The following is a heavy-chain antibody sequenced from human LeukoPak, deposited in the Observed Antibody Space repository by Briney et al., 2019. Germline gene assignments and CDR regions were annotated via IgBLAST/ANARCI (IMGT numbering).Heavy chain of an antibody. CDR1: GFTFSAHY. D-gene: IGHD3-10*01. J-gene: IGHJ6*03. Sequence: GGSLRLSCAASGFTFSAHYMDWVRQAPGKGLEWVSSISSSSSYIYYADSVKGRFTISRDNAKNSLYLQMNSLRAEDTAVYYCAREGSGSYYEDYYYMDVWGKGTTVTVSS. CDR2: ISSSSSYI. V-gene: IGHV3-21*01. CDR3: AREGSGSYYEDYYYMDV.